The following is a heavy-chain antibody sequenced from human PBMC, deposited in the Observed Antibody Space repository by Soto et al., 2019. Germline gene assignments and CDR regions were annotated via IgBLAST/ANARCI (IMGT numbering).Heavy chain of an antibody. CDR1: GGSVSSGSYY. CDR3: ARESASGSYYFDY. J-gene: IGHJ4*02. V-gene: IGHV4-61*03. D-gene: IGHD3-10*01. Sequence: SETLSLTCTVSGGSVSSGSYYWSWIRQPPGKGLEWIGYIYNSGSTNYNPSLKSRVTISVDTSKNHFSLRMSSVTAADTAVHYCARESASGSYYFDYWGRGTLVTVSS. CDR2: IYNSGST.